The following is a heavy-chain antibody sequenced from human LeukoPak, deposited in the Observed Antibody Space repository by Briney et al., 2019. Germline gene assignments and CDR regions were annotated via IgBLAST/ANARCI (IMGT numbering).Heavy chain of an antibody. D-gene: IGHD3-10*01. V-gene: IGHV4-4*07. CDR3: AREVSWGVRGVTEPTFDY. CDR1: GGLFSGYF. Sequence: SETLSLTCAVSGGLFSGYFWSWIRQSSGKGLEWIGRIYTSGSTNYNPSLKSRVTMSVDTSKNQFSLKLSSVTAADTAVYYCAREVSWGVRGVTEPTFDYWGQGTLVTVSS. CDR2: IYTSGST. J-gene: IGHJ4*02.